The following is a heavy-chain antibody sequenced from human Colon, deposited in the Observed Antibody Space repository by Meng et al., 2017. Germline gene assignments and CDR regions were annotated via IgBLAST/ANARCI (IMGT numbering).Heavy chain of an antibody. J-gene: IGHJ4*02. V-gene: IGHV3-23*01. CDR2: ISAGGGVT. Sequence: GESLKISCAASGFTFSSYAMSWVRQAPGKGLEWVSAISAGGGVTYYAESVKGRFTISRDNSENTVSLQMNSLRAEDTAVYYCAKGSVSSGTYYFDYWGQGTLVTVSS. D-gene: IGHD5/OR15-5a*01. CDR3: AKGSVSSGTYYFDY. CDR1: GFTFSSYA.